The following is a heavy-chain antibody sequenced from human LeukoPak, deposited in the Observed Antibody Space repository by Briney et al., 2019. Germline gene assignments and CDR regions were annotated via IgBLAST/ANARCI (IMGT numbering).Heavy chain of an antibody. CDR3: ARHDGAGSYLYNY. CDR2: IYFSGST. D-gene: IGHD1-26*01. Sequence: PSETLSLTCSISGVSISSSNYYWGWIRQPPGKGLEWIGSIYFSGSTYYNVSLKSRVTISVDTSNNQFSLRLSSVTAADTAVYYCARHDGAGSYLYNYWGQGTLVTVSS. V-gene: IGHV4-39*01. CDR1: GVSISSSNYY. J-gene: IGHJ4*02.